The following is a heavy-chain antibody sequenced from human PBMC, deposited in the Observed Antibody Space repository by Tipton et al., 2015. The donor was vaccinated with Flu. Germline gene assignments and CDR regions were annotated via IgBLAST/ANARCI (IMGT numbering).Heavy chain of an antibody. Sequence: LRLSCTVSGGSFTNYYWSWIRQPPGKGLEWIGYVFDSVNTNYNPSLKSRVTISVDMSKNQFSLKLRSVTAADTAVYYCARLSYYDVDLKNFYFDYWGQGALVTVSS. D-gene: IGHD3-10*02. CDR3: ARLSYYDVDLKNFYFDY. J-gene: IGHJ4*02. CDR1: GGSFTNYY. V-gene: IGHV4-59*08. CDR2: VFDSVNT.